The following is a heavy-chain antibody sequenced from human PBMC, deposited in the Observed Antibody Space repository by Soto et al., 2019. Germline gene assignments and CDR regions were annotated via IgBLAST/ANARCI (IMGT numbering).Heavy chain of an antibody. CDR2: MNPNSGNT. Sequence: GASVKVSCKASGYTFTSYDINWVRQATGQGLEWMGWMNPNSGNTGYAQKFQGRVTMTRNTSISTAYMELSSLRSEDTAVYYCASREKHCGGDSPSPYWGQGTLVTVSS. CDR1: GYTFTSYD. CDR3: ASREKHCGGDSPSPY. V-gene: IGHV1-8*01. J-gene: IGHJ4*02. D-gene: IGHD2-21*01.